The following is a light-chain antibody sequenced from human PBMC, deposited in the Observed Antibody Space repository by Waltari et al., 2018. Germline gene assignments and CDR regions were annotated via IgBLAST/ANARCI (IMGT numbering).Light chain of an antibody. CDR3: QHYNSYPWT. J-gene: IGKJ1*01. CDR2: KAS. CDR1: QSISVW. Sequence: DIQMTQSPSTLSASVGDRVTITCRASQSISVWLAWYQQKPGKAPKLLIYKASSLESGVPSRFSGSGSGTEFTLNISSLQPDDFATYYGQHYNSYPWTFGEGTKVEIK. V-gene: IGKV1-5*03.